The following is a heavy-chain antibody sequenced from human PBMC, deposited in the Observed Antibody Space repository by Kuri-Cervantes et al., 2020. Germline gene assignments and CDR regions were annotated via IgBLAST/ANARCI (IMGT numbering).Heavy chain of an antibody. CDR3: ARAPSYYDSSGYSIFDY. D-gene: IGHD3-22*01. J-gene: IGHJ4*02. Sequence: GSLRLSCTVSGGSISSYYWSWIRQPPGKGLEWIGYIYYSGSTNYNPSLKSRVTISVDTSKNQFSLKLSSVTAADTAVYYCARAPSYYDSSGYSIFDYWGQGTLVTVSS. CDR1: GGSISSYY. V-gene: IGHV4-59*12. CDR2: IYYSGST.